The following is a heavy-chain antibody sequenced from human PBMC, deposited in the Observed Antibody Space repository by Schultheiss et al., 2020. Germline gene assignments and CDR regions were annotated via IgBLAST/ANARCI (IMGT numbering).Heavy chain of an antibody. CDR1: GGSISSYY. D-gene: IGHD4-17*01. Sequence: SETLSLTCTVSGGSISSYYWSWIRQPAGKGLEWIGRIYTSGSTNYNPSLKSRVTMSVDTSKNQFSLKLSSVTAADTAVYYCARGTTVTTSRSGYYGMDVWGQGTTVTVSS. J-gene: IGHJ6*02. V-gene: IGHV4-4*07. CDR2: IYTSGST. CDR3: ARGTTVTTSRSGYYGMDV.